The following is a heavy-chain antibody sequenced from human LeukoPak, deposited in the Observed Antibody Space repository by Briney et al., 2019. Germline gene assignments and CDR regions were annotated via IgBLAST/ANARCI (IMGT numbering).Heavy chain of an antibody. CDR1: GGSISSYQ. V-gene: IGHV4-59*12. Sequence: PSETLSLTCTVSGGSISSYQWSWIRQPPGKGLEWIGDPYNSGSTNHNPSLKSRVTISVATSKTQFSLKLSSVTAADTAVYYCARGIRRHYYGSGSYYNTGRRIGDYFDYWGQGTLVTVSS. D-gene: IGHD3-10*01. J-gene: IGHJ4*02. CDR3: ARGIRRHYYGSGSYYNTGRRIGDYFDY. CDR2: PYNSGST.